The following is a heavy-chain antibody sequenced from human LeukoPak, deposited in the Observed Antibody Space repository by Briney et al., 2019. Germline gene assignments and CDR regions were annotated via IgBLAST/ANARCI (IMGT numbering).Heavy chain of an antibody. J-gene: IGHJ4*02. Sequence: GGSLRLSCAASGFTFSSYAMSWVRQAPGKGLEWVSAISGSGGDTYYADSVKGRFTISRDSSKNTLDLQMNSLRAEDTAVYYCVRVGYTNYGIDYWGQGTLVTVSS. CDR1: GFTFSSYA. CDR3: VRVGYTNYGIDY. V-gene: IGHV3-23*01. D-gene: IGHD4-11*01. CDR2: ISGSGGDT.